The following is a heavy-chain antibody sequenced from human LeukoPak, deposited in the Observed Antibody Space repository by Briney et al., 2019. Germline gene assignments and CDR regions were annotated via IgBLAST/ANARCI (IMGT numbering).Heavy chain of an antibody. V-gene: IGHV4-59*01. D-gene: IGHD1-26*01. CDR2: IYYSGST. CDR1: GGSISIYY. CDR3: ARDMRGSYAIDY. Sequence: SETLSLTCTVSGGSISIYYWSWIRQPPGKGLEWIGYIYYSGSTNYNPSLKSRVTISVDTSKNQFSLKLSSVTAADTAVYYCARDMRGSYAIDYWGQGTLVTVSS. J-gene: IGHJ4*02.